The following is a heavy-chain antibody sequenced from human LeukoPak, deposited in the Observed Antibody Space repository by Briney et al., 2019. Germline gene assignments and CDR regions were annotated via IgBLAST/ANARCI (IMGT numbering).Heavy chain of an antibody. D-gene: IGHD6-13*01. V-gene: IGHV4-59*01. CDR1: GGSFSGYY. Sequence: SETLSLTCAVYGGSFSGYYWSWIRQPPGKGLEWIGYIYYSGSTNYNPSLKSRVTISVDTSKNQFSLKLSSVTAADTAVYYCARGDPGYSSSWYDYWGQGTLVTVSS. CDR2: IYYSGST. J-gene: IGHJ4*02. CDR3: ARGDPGYSSSWYDY.